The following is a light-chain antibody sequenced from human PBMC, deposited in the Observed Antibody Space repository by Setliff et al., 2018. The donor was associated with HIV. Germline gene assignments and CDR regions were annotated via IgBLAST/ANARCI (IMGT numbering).Light chain of an antibody. CDR3: QVWGSSSDHHV. J-gene: IGLJ1*01. V-gene: IGLV3-21*04. CDR1: NIGSKS. CDR2: YDS. Sequence: SYELTQPPSVPVAPGKTARITCGGDNIGSKSVHWYQQKPGQAPALVIYYDSDRPSGIPERFSGSNSGNTATLTISRVEAGDEADYYCQVWGSSSDHHVFGTGTKVTVL.